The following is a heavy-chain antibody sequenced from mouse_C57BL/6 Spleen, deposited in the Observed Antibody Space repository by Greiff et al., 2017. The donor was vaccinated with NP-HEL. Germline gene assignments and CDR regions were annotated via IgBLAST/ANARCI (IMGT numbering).Heavy chain of an antibody. J-gene: IGHJ2*01. V-gene: IGHV1-19*01. Sequence: EVQLQQSGAVLVKPGASVKISCKASGYTFTDYYMNWVKQSHGKSLEWIGVINPYNGGTSYNQKFKGKATLTVDKSSSTAYMELNSLTSEDSAVDDYARTNAVGDYWGQGTTLTVSS. CDR3: ARTNAVGDY. CDR1: GYTFTDYY. D-gene: IGHD1-3*01. CDR2: INPYNGGT.